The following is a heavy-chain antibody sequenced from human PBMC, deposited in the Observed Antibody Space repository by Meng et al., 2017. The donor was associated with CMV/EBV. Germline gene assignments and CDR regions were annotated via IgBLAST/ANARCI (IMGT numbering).Heavy chain of an antibody. V-gene: IGHV4-34*01. CDR3: ASSLTYPDY. CDR2: INHRGST. D-gene: IGHD2-15*01. CDR1: GGSFSGYY. J-gene: IGHJ4*02. Sequence: QGQLHQWGAGLLQPSETLSLTCAVYGGSFSGYYWSWIRQPPVKGLEWIGEINHRGSTNYTPSLKSRVTISVDTSKNQFSLKLSSVTAADTAVYYCASSLTYPDYWGQGTLVTVSS.